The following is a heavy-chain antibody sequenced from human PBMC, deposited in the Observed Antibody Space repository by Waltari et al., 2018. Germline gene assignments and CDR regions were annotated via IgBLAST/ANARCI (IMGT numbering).Heavy chain of an antibody. D-gene: IGHD2-2*02. J-gene: IGHJ4*02. CDR1: GFTFSNFG. CDR3: AKDAFGNTYLDF. Sequence: QVNLVESGGGVVQPGGSLRLSCATSGFTFSNFGMHWVRQAPGKGLGWGALIWFDGSDKFYADSVRGRFTISRDNSARTLYLDMDSLRLDDTAMYYCAKDAFGNTYLDFWGQGTLVTVSS. CDR2: IWFDGSDK. V-gene: IGHV3-30*02.